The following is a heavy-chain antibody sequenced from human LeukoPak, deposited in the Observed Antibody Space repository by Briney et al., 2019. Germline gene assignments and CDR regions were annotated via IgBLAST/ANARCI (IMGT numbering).Heavy chain of an antibody. CDR1: GFTFSSYA. Sequence: SGGSLRLSCAASGFTFSSYAMSWARQAPGKGLEWVSAISGSGGSTYYADSVKGRFTISRDNSKNTLYLQMNSLRAEDTAVYYCAKEAMIWFGLNWFDPWGQGTLVTVSS. J-gene: IGHJ5*02. CDR3: AKEAMIWFGLNWFDP. D-gene: IGHD3-10*01. CDR2: ISGSGGST. V-gene: IGHV3-23*01.